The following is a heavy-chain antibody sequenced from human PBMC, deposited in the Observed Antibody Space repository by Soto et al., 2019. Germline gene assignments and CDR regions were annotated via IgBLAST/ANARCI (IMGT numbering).Heavy chain of an antibody. Sequence: SETLSLTCAVYGGSFSGYYWSWIRQPPGKGLEWIGEINHSGSTNYNPSLKRRVTISVDTSKNQFSLKLSSVTAADTAVYYCARGLGGSSWYGRDYYYYGMDVWGQGTTVTVSS. J-gene: IGHJ6*02. D-gene: IGHD6-13*01. CDR3: ARGLGGSSWYGRDYYYYGMDV. V-gene: IGHV4-34*01. CDR2: INHSGST. CDR1: GGSFSGYY.